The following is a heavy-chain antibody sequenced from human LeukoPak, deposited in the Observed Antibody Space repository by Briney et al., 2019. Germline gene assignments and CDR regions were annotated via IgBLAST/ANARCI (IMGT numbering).Heavy chain of an antibody. CDR1: GFTFSSYS. D-gene: IGHD7-27*01. CDR2: ISSSSSYI. CDR3: ARESQLGNWFDP. Sequence: GGSLRLSCAASGFTFSSYSMNWVRQGPGKGLEWVSSISSSSSYIYYADSVKGRFTISRDNAKNSLYLQMNSLRAEDTAVYYCARESQLGNWFDPWGQGTLVTVSS. J-gene: IGHJ5*02. V-gene: IGHV3-21*04.